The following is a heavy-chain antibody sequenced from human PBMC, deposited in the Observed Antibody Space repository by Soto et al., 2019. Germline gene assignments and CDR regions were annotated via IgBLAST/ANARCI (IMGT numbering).Heavy chain of an antibody. V-gene: IGHV4-59*01. CDR3: AKTRVGPTFSGFDY. D-gene: IGHD1-26*01. J-gene: IGHJ4*02. CDR2: MYYTGKT. CDR1: GGAISNYF. Sequence: SETLSLTCIVSGGAISNYFWSWIRQPPGKGLEWIGYMYYTGKTNNNPSLKSRVTISVDTSKNQFSLKLNSVTVADTAIYCCAKTRVGPTFSGFDYWGQGALVTVS.